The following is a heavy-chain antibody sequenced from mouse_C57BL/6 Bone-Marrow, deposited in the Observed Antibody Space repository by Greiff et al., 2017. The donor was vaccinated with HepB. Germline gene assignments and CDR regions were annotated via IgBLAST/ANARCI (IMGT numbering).Heavy chain of an antibody. CDR1: GFTFSSYG. J-gene: IGHJ3*01. CDR3: ARPYGSSHYFDY. Sequence: DVKLVESGGDLVKPGGSLKLSCAASGFTFSSYGMSWVRQTPDKRLEWVATISSGGSYTYYPDSVKGRFTISRDNAKNTLYLQMSSLKSEDTAMYYCARPYGSSHYFDYWGQGTLVTVSA. D-gene: IGHD1-1*01. CDR2: ISSGGSYT. V-gene: IGHV5-6*02.